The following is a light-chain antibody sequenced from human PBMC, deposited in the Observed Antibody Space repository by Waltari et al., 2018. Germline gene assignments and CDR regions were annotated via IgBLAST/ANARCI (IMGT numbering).Light chain of an antibody. V-gene: IGLV7-43*01. CDR1: TGAVTSGSY. J-gene: IGLJ3*02. CDR2: STR. CDR3: LLYYGGAQPWV. Sequence: QTVVTQEPSLTVSPGGTVTPTCASPTGAVTSGSYPTWFQPKPGQAPSALIYSTRNKHPWTPARFSGSLLGGKAALTLSGVQPEDEAEYYCLLYYGGAQPWVFGGGTKLTVL.